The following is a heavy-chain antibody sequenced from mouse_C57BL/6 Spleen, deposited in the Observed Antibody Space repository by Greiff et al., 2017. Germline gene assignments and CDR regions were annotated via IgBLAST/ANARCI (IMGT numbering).Heavy chain of an antibody. Sequence: QVQLKQPGAELVMPGASVKLSCKASGYTFTSYWMHWVKQRPGQGLEWIGEIDPSDSYTNYNQKFKGKSTLTVDKSSSTAYMQLSSLTSEDSAVYYCAAYSNSFAYWGQGTLVTVSA. CDR1: GYTFTSYW. CDR2: IDPSDSYT. D-gene: IGHD2-5*01. J-gene: IGHJ3*01. V-gene: IGHV1-69*01. CDR3: AAYSNSFAY.